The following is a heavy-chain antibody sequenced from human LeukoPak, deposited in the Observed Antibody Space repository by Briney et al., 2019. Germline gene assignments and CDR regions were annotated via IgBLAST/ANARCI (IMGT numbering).Heavy chain of an antibody. CDR3: AGYGIEMATITGFDY. D-gene: IGHD5-24*01. J-gene: IGHJ4*02. V-gene: IGHV1-2*02. CDR1: GYTFTGYY. CDR2: INPNSGGT. Sequence: GASVKVSCKASGYTFTGYYMHWVRQAPGQGLEWMGWINPNSGGTNYAQKFQGRVTMTRDTSISTAYMELSRLRSDDTAVYYCAGYGIEMATITGFDYWGRGTLVTVSS.